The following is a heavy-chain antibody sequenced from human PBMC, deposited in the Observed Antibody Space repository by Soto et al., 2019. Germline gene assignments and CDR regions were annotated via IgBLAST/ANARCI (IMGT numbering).Heavy chain of an antibody. J-gene: IGHJ4*02. Sequence: GGSLRLSCAASGFTFSSYAMSWVRQAPGKGLEWVSAISDSGGSTYYADSVKGRFTISRDNSKNTLYLQMNSLRAEDTAVYYCAKDFPWLVPPVPPYGFDYWGQGTLVTVSS. D-gene: IGHD6-19*01. CDR3: AKDFPWLVPPVPPYGFDY. V-gene: IGHV3-23*01. CDR2: ISDSGGST. CDR1: GFTFSSYA.